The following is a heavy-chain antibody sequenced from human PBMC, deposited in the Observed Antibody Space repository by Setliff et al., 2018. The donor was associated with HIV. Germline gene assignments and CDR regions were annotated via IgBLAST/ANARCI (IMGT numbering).Heavy chain of an antibody. D-gene: IGHD6-6*01. CDR1: GVSVRSGSYY. V-gene: IGHV4-61*01. CDR3: ARVSSDAFDI. Sequence: SETLSLTCTVSGVSVRSGSYYWSWIRQPPGKGLEWIGYLYYTDNTNYNPSLKSRVTISVDTSKNQFSLKLSSVTVADTAVYYCARVSSDAFDIWG. CDR2: LYYTDNT. J-gene: IGHJ3*02.